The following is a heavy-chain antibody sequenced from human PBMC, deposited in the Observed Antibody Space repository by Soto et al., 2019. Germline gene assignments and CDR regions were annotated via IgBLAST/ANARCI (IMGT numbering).Heavy chain of an antibody. CDR3: ARDLGRYYYDSSGYHRNWATFDY. CDR1: GYTFTSYG. CDR2: ISAYNGNT. J-gene: IGHJ4*02. Sequence: QVQLVQSGAEVKKPGASVKVSCKASGYTFTSYGISWVRQAPGQGLEWMGWISAYNGNTNYAQKLQGRVTMTTETSTSTAYMELRSLRSDDTAVYYCARDLGRYYYDSSGYHRNWATFDYWGQGTLVTVSS. D-gene: IGHD3-22*01. V-gene: IGHV1-18*01.